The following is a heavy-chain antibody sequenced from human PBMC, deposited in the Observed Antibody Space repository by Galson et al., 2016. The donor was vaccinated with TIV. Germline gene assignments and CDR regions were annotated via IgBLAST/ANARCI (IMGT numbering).Heavy chain of an antibody. CDR1: GYTFTIYP. Sequence: SVKVSCKASGYTFTIYPIHWVRQAPGQSLEWMGRINAATGHTKYSQRFQGRVTITRDTSTTTAYMELSSLRSEDTAVYYCARPPYCGGDCFKYDSWGQGTLVTVSS. J-gene: IGHJ4*02. V-gene: IGHV1-3*01. CDR2: INAATGHT. D-gene: IGHD2-21*01. CDR3: ARPPYCGGDCFKYDS.